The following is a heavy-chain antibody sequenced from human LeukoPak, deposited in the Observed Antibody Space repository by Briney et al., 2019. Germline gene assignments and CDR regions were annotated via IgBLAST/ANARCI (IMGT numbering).Heavy chain of an antibody. CDR1: GYTFTSYD. CDR3: ARGPPNWGYDY. CDR2: MSPNSGDT. V-gene: IGHV1-8*01. J-gene: IGHJ4*02. Sequence: ATVKVSCKASGYTFTSYDFNWVRQATGQRPEWMGWMSPNSGDTGYAQKFQDRVTMTRNTSMSTAYMELSSLRSDDTAVYYCARGPPNWGYDYWGPGTLVTVSS. D-gene: IGHD7-27*01.